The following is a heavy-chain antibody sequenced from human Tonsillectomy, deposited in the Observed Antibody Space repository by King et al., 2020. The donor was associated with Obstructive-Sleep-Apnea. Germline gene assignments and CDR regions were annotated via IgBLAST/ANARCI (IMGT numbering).Heavy chain of an antibody. CDR2: ISYDGSNK. CDR1: GFTFSSYA. D-gene: IGHD3-16*01. CDR3: ARDSLGYDY. V-gene: IGHV3-30*04. Sequence: VQLVESGGGVVQPGRSLRLSCAASGFTFSSYAMHWVRQAPGKGLEWVAVISYDGSNKYYADSVKGRFTISRDNSKSTLYLQMNSLRADDTAVYYCARDSLGYDYWGQGTLVTVSS. J-gene: IGHJ4*02.